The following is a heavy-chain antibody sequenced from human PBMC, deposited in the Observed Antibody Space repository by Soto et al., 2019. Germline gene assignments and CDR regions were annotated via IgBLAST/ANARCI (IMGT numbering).Heavy chain of an antibody. J-gene: IGHJ4*02. Sequence: QVTLKESGPVLVKPTETLTLTCTVSGFSLSNARMGVSWIRQPPGKALEWLAHIFSNDEKSYSTSLKSRLTISNDTSKSQVVLTMTNMDPVDTATYYCARTFTGYSIPYYFDYWGQGTLVTVSS. CDR3: ARTFTGYSIPYYFDY. D-gene: IGHD6-13*01. CDR1: GFSLSNARMG. V-gene: IGHV2-26*01. CDR2: IFSNDEK.